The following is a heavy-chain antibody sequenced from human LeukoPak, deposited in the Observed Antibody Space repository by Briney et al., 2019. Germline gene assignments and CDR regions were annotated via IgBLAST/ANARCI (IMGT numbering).Heavy chain of an antibody. D-gene: IGHD6-13*01. CDR3: ARDPEQLGFFDY. Sequence: GGSLRLSCAASGFSFRSYAMHWVRQAPGKGLEWVAVVSSDGSNKYYADSVKGRFTISGDNSKNTLYLQMNSLRAEDTAVYYCARDPEQLGFFDYWGQGTLVTVSS. CDR2: VSSDGSNK. J-gene: IGHJ4*02. CDR1: GFSFRSYA. V-gene: IGHV3-30*04.